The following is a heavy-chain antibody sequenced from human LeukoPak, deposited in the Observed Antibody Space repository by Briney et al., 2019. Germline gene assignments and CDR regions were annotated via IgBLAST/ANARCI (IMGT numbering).Heavy chain of an antibody. J-gene: IGHJ5*02. D-gene: IGHD3-16*01. V-gene: IGHV5-51*01. CDR2: ISPANSET. Sequence: GESLKISCKGSGYRFTSYWIAWVRQKPGKGLELMGIISPANSETLYSPSFQGQATMSADSSTAYLQWSSLKASDTAIYYCARRGGNWLDPWGQGTLVTVSS. CDR3: ARRGGNWLDP. CDR1: GYRFTSYW.